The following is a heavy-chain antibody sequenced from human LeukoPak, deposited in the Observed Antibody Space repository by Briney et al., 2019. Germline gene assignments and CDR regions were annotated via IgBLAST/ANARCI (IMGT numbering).Heavy chain of an antibody. D-gene: IGHD4-23*01. J-gene: IGHJ4*02. Sequence: GALRLSCTTSGFIFAKYAMAWVRQSPGKGLEWVSTISASGADTYYADSVRGRFTISRDNSRNALYLQLSRLRVDDTAFYYCPKPLLTPGNWGPGTLVTVSS. V-gene: IGHV3-23*01. CDR1: GFIFAKYA. CDR3: PKPLLTPGN. CDR2: ISASGADT.